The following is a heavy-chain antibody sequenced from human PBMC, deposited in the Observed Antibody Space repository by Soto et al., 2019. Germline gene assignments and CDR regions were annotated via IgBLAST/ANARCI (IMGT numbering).Heavy chain of an antibody. CDR1: GFTFSSYW. V-gene: IGHV3-74*01. D-gene: IGHD2-15*01. J-gene: IGHJ6*03. CDR2: INSDGSST. CDR3: ARRNGVVVAARGYYYYYYMDV. Sequence: GSLRLSCAASGFTFSSYWMHWVRQAPGKGLVWVSRINSDGSSTSYADSVKGRFTISRDSAKNTLYLQMNSLRAEDTAVYYCARRNGVVVAARGYYYYYYMDVWGKGTTVTVSS.